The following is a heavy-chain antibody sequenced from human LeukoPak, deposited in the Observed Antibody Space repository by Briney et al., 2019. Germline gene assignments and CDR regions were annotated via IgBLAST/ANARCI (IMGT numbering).Heavy chain of an antibody. D-gene: IGHD3-10*01. Sequence: PGGSLRLPCAASGFTFSSYGMHWVRQAPGKGLEWVAVIWYDGSNKYYADSVKGRFTISRDNSKNTLYLQMNSLRAEDTAVYYCARGAPPTHGEGDFDYWGQGTLVTVSS. CDR3: ARGAPPTHGEGDFDY. V-gene: IGHV3-33*01. J-gene: IGHJ4*02. CDR1: GFTFSSYG. CDR2: IWYDGSNK.